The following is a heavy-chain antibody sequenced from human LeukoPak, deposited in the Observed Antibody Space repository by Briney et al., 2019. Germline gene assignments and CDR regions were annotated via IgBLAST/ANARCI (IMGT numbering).Heavy chain of an antibody. CDR1: GLTFSTSG. J-gene: IGHJ4*02. CDR3: ATETNGRTYAY. CDR2: IGPTGTDR. D-gene: IGHD2-2*01. Sequence: GGSLRLSCTASGLTFSTSGFNWVRQAPGKGLEWVASIGPTGTDRYHADSMKGRFTISRDNANNFLYLQMNSLRAEDTAVYYCATETNGRTYAYWGEGNPLTASS. V-gene: IGHV3-21*06.